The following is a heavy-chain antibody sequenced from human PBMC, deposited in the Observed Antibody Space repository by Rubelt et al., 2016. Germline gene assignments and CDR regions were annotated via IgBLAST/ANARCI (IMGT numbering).Heavy chain of an antibody. D-gene: IGHD3-10*01. Sequence: EVQLVESGGGLVKPGESLRLSCAATGFTFSDYSMNWVRQAPGKGLEWVSSISTKSDYIYYADSVKGRFTISRDNAKNSLYLQMNSLGAEETAVDYWARDRGFRDSPDYWGQGTLGTVSS. V-gene: IGHV3-21*01. J-gene: IGHJ4*02. CDR1: GFTFSDYS. CDR3: ARDRGFRDSPDY. CDR2: ISTKSDYI.